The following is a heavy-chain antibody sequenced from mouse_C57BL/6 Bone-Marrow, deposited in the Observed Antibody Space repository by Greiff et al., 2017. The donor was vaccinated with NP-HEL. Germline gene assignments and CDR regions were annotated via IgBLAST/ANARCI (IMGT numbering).Heavy chain of an antibody. D-gene: IGHD2-5*01. Sequence: QVQLQQPGAELVRPGSSVKLSCKASGYTFTSYWMDWVKQRPGQGLEWIGNIYPSDSETHYNQKFKDKATLTVDKSSSTAYMQRSSLTSEDSAVYYCARWGYSNYVDYWGQGTTLTVSS. CDR3: ARWGYSNYVDY. CDR1: GYTFTSYW. CDR2: IYPSDSET. V-gene: IGHV1-61*01. J-gene: IGHJ2*01.